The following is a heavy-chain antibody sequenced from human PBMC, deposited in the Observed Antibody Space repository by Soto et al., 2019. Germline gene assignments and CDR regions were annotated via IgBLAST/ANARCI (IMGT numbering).Heavy chain of an antibody. V-gene: IGHV3-33*01. CDR1: GFTFSSYG. CDR2: IWYDGSNT. J-gene: IGHJ6*02. D-gene: IGHD3-9*01. CDR3: ARDRGDIVTGYRSGMDV. Sequence: QVQLVESGRGVVQPGRSLRLSCAASGFTFSSYGMHWVRQAPGKGLEWVAVIWYDGSNTYYADSVKGRFTISRDNSKNTLYLQMNSLRAEDTAVYHCARDRGDIVTGYRSGMDVWGQGTTVTVSS.